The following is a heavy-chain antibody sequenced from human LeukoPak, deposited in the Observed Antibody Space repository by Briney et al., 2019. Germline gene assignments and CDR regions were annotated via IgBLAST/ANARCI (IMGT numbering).Heavy chain of an antibody. J-gene: IGHJ4*02. CDR2: IKSDGSST. V-gene: IGHV3-74*01. CDR1: GFTFSRFW. D-gene: IGHD6-25*01. CDR3: ARGSGYGVFDY. Sequence: GGSLRLSCAASGFTFSRFWVNWVRQVPGKGLVWVARIKSDGSSTSYADSVKGRFTISRDNAKNTLYLQMNSLRAEDTAVYYCARGSGYGVFDYWGQGTLVTVSS.